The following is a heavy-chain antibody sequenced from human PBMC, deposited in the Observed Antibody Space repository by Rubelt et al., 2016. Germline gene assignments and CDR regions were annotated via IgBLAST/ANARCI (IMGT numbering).Heavy chain of an antibody. CDR2: SGGST. CDR3: AKDRTDVVVPAAVSY. Sequence: SGGSTYYADSVKGRFTISRDNSKNTLYLQMSSLRAEDTAVYYCAKDRTDVVVPAAVSYWGQGTLVTVSS. J-gene: IGHJ4*02. D-gene: IGHD2-2*01. V-gene: IGHV3-53*05.